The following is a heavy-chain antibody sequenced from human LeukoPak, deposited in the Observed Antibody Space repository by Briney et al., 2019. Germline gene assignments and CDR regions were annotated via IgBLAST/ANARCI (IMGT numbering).Heavy chain of an antibody. V-gene: IGHV1-8*02. CDR1: GYTFTGYY. Sequence: ASVKVSCKASGYTFTGYYMHWVRQAPGQGLEWMGWINPNSGNVAYAQKFQGRVTMTRGTSISTAYMELGSLTSEDTAIYFCARGDYSRPDYWGQGTLVTVSS. CDR2: INPNSGNV. CDR3: ARGDYSRPDY. D-gene: IGHD3-16*01. J-gene: IGHJ4*02.